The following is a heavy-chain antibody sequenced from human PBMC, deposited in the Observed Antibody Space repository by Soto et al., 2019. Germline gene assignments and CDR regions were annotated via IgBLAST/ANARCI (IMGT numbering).Heavy chain of an antibody. V-gene: IGHV1-8*02. D-gene: IGHD6-13*01. Sequence: ASVKVSCKASGYTFTGYYMHWVRQATGQGLEWMGWMNPNSGNTGYAQKFQGRVTMTRNTSISTAYMELSSLRSEDTAVYYCARGFIAAAGSDAFDIWGQGTMVTVSS. J-gene: IGHJ3*02. CDR1: GYTFTGYY. CDR3: ARGFIAAAGSDAFDI. CDR2: MNPNSGNT.